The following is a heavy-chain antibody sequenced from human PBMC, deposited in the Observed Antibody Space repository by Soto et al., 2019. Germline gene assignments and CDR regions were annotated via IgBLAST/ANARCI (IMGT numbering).Heavy chain of an antibody. CDR1: GGSISSGGYY. CDR2: IYYSGST. D-gene: IGHD3-22*01. V-gene: IGHV4-31*03. Sequence: TLSLTCTVSGGSISSGGYYWSWIRQHPGKGLEWIGYIYYSGSTYYNPSLKSRVTISVDTSKNQFSLKLSSVTAADTAVYYCARIDDSSGLGVWFDPWGQGTLVTVPQ. CDR3: ARIDDSSGLGVWFDP. J-gene: IGHJ5*02.